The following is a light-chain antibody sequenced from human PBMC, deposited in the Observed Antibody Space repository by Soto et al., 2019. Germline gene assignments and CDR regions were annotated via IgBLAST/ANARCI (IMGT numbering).Light chain of an antibody. J-gene: IGKJ4*01. V-gene: IGKV3-20*01. CDR1: QSVSSSY. CDR2: GAS. CDR3: QQYGSSPPIT. Sequence: EIVLTQSPGTLSLSPGERATLSCRASQSVSSSYLAWYQQKPGQAPRLLIYGASSRATGIPDRFSGSGSGTDFTLTISRLEPEDFAVYYCQQYGSSPPITFGGGGKVDI.